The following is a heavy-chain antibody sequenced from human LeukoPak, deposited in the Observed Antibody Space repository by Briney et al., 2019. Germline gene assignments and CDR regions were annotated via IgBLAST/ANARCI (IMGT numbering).Heavy chain of an antibody. CDR2: IYYSGST. CDR1: GGSISSYY. D-gene: IGHD3-22*01. CDR3: ARSGADTYYYDSSALDY. J-gene: IGHJ4*02. Sequence: PETLSLTCTVSGGSISSYYWSWIRQPPGKGLEWIGYIYYSGSTYYNPSLKSQVTISVDTSKNQFSLKLSSVTAADTAVYYCARSGADTYYYDSSALDYWGQGTLVTVSS. V-gene: IGHV4-59*12.